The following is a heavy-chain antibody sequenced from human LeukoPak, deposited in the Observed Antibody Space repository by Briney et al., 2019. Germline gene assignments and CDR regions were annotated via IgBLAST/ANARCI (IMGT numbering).Heavy chain of an antibody. CDR3: ARSQFDY. Sequence: GGSLRLSCATSGFAFSSYWMLWVRQVPGKGLVWVSCISGDGSTTTYADSVKGRFTISRDNTNNILYLQMNSLRAEDTAIYYCARSQFDYWGQGILVTVTS. J-gene: IGHJ4*02. V-gene: IGHV3-74*01. CDR2: ISGDGSTT. CDR1: GFAFSSYW.